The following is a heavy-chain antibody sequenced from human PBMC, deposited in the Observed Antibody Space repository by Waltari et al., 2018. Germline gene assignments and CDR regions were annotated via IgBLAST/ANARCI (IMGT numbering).Heavy chain of an antibody. CDR1: GGSISSYY. D-gene: IGHD4-17*01. CDR2: IYYSGST. J-gene: IGHJ4*02. Sequence: QVQLQESGPGLVKPSETLSLTCTGSGGSISSYYWSWIRQHPGKGLEWIGYIYYSGSTNYNPSLKSRVTISVDTSKNQFSLKLSSVTAADTAVYYCAREGAPSTVKGGYYFDYWGQGTLVTVSS. V-gene: IGHV4-59*01. CDR3: AREGAPSTVKGGYYFDY.